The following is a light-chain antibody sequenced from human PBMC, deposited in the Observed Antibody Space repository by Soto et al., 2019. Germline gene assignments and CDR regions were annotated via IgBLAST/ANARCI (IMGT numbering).Light chain of an antibody. CDR3: SSYATNRDVL. J-gene: IGLJ2*01. CDR1: SSDVGSYNY. CDR2: EVS. V-gene: IGLV2-14*01. Sequence: QAVLTQPASVSGSPGQSITISCTGTSSDVGSYNYVSWYQQHPGKAPKLMIYEVSDRPSGVSNRFSGSKSGNTASLTISGLQAEDEADYYCSSYATNRDVLFGGGTELTVL.